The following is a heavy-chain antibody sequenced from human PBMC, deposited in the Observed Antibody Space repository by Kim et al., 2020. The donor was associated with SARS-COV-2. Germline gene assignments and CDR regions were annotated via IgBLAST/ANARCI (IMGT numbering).Heavy chain of an antibody. CDR2: IIPIFGTA. V-gene: IGHV1-69*13. Sequence: SVKVSCKASGGTFSSYAISWVRQAPGQGLEWMGGIIPIFGTANYAQKFQGRVTITADESTSTAYMELSSLRSEDTAVYYCARDGYNPWDFDYWGQGTLVTVSS. CDR3: ARDGYNPWDFDY. CDR1: GGTFSSYA. D-gene: IGHD5-12*01. J-gene: IGHJ4*02.